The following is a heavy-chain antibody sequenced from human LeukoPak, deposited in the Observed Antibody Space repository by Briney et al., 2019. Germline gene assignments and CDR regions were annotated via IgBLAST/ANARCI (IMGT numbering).Heavy chain of an antibody. J-gene: IGHJ5*02. V-gene: IGHV4-31*03. CDR2: IYYSGST. Sequence: SETLSLTCTVSGGSISSGGYYWSWIRQHPGKGLEWIGYIYYSGSTYYNPSLKSRVTISVDTSKNHFSLKLSSVTPSDTAVYYWSSQYSRSWYRFGPWGQGTLVTVSS. CDR1: GGSISSGGYY. CDR3: SSQYSRSWYRFGP. D-gene: IGHD6-13*01.